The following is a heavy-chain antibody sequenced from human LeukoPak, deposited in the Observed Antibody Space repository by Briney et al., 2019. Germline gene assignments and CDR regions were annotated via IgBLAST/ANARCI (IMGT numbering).Heavy chain of an antibody. J-gene: IGHJ6*03. CDR2: IIPIFGTA. V-gene: IGHV1-69*13. CDR3: ARGGTYYGSGSYIPYYYYYMDV. Sequence: PGASVKVSCKASGGTFSSYALSWVRQAPGQGLEWMGGIIPIFGTANYAQKFQGRVTITADESTSTAYMELSSLRSEDTAVYYCARGGTYYGSGSYIPYYYYYMDVWGKGTTVTISS. D-gene: IGHD3-10*01. CDR1: GGTFSSYA.